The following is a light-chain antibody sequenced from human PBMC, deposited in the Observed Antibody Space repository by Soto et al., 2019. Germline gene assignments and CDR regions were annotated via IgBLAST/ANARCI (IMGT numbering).Light chain of an antibody. Sequence: QSALTQPASVSGSPGQSITISCTGTSSDIGNYNLVSWYQQHPDRAPKLMIYEGSKRPSGVSDRFSGSKTGNTASLTISGLQAEDEADYHCCSYAGGLYVFGTGTKVTVL. CDR2: EGS. J-gene: IGLJ1*01. CDR3: CSYAGGLYV. CDR1: SSDIGNYNL. V-gene: IGLV2-23*01.